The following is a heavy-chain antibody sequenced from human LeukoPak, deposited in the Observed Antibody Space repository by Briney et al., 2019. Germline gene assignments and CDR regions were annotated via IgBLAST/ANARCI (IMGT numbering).Heavy chain of an antibody. Sequence: SETLSLTCTVSGGSISSSSYYWGWIRQPPGKGLEWIGSIYYSGSTYYNPSLKSRVTISVDTSKNQFSLKLSSVTAADTAVYYCARRADVLLWFGEFGDAFDIWGQGTMVTVSS. D-gene: IGHD3-10*01. CDR3: ARRADVLLWFGEFGDAFDI. CDR1: GGSISSSSYY. CDR2: IYYSGST. V-gene: IGHV4-39*01. J-gene: IGHJ3*02.